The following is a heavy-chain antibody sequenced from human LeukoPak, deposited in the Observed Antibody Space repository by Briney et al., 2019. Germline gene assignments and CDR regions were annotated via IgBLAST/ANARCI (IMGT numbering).Heavy chain of an antibody. D-gene: IGHD5-12*01. V-gene: IGHV3-53*01. CDR2: IYSGGST. CDR1: GFTVSSNY. J-gene: IGHJ4*02. Sequence: GGSLRLSCAASGFTVSSNYMSWVRQAPGKGLEWVSVIYSGGSTYYADSVKGRFTISRDNSKNTLYLQMNSLRAEDTAVYYCAKVGGYDWKYGDYAYYFDYWGQGTLVTVSS. CDR3: AKVGGYDWKYGDYAYYFDY.